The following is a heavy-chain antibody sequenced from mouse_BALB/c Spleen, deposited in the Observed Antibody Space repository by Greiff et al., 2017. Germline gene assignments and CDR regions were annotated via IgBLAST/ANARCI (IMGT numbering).Heavy chain of an antibody. J-gene: IGHJ3*01. Sequence: EVKLMESGGGLVQPGGSLRLSCATSGFTFTAYYMSWVRQPPGKSLEWLGFIRNKANGYTTEYRASVKGRFTISRANSQSSLYLQMNTLRSEDSATYYCARDEGSFAYWGQGTPVTVSA. CDR1: GFTFTAYY. CDR2: IRNKANGYTT. CDR3: ARDEGSFAY. V-gene: IGHV7-3*02.